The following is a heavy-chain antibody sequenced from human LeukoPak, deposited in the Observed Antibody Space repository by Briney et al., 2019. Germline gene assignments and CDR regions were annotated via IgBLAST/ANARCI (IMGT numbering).Heavy chain of an antibody. J-gene: IGHJ4*02. CDR3: ATLQNSGYDAFDY. V-gene: IGHV1-24*01. D-gene: IGHD5-12*01. CDR2: FDPEDGET. Sequence: ASVKVSCKVSGYTLTELSMHWVRQAPGKGLEWMGGFDPEDGETIYAQKFQGRVTMTEDTSTDTAYMELSSLRSGDTAVYYCATLQNSGYDAFDYWGQGTLVTVSS. CDR1: GYTLTELS.